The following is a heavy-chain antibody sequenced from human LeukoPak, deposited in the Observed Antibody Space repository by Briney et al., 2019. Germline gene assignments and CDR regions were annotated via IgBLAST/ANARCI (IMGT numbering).Heavy chain of an antibody. D-gene: IGHD1-26*01. CDR3: ARRSGSLAFDI. J-gene: IGHJ3*02. CDR1: GVSIRSSSYY. Sequence: SETLSLTCSVSGVSIRSSSYYWGWIRQPPGKGLEWIANIYYSGSTYYNPSLKSRLTISVDTSKNQFSLNLSSVTAADTAVYYCARRSGSLAFDIWGQGTMVTVSS. V-gene: IGHV4-39*01. CDR2: IYYSGST.